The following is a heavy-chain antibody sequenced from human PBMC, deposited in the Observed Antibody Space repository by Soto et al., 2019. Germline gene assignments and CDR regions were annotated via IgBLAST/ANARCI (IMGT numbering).Heavy chain of an antibody. CDR1: GYTFTSYY. V-gene: IGHV1-46*01. J-gene: IGHJ5*02. D-gene: IGHD4-17*01. CDR3: ARHPSPVTPHDWFDP. Sequence: ASVKVSCKASGYTFTSYYMHWVRQAPGQGLEWMGIINPSGGSTSYAQKFQGRVTMTRDTSTSTVYMELSSLRSEDTAVYYCARHPSPVTPHDWFDPWGQGTLVTVSS. CDR2: INPSGGST.